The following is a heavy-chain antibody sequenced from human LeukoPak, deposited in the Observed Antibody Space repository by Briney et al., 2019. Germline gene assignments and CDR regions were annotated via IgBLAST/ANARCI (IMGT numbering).Heavy chain of an antibody. CDR1: GFTFSSYD. CDR3: ARVGAMGNFDY. CDR2: ISSSSSYI. D-gene: IGHD1-26*01. V-gene: IGHV3-21*01. Sequence: GGSLRLSCAASGFTFSSYDMNWVRQAPGKGLEWVSSISSSSSYIYYADSVKGRFTISRDNAKNSLYLQMNSLRAEDTAVYYCARVGAMGNFDYWGQGTLVTVSS. J-gene: IGHJ4*02.